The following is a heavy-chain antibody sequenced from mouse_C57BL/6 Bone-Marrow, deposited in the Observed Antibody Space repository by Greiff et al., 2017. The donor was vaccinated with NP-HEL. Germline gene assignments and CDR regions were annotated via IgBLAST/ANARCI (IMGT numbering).Heavy chain of an antibody. J-gene: IGHJ2*01. CDR3: TTLGDFDY. D-gene: IGHD4-1*01. CDR2: IDPENGDT. CDR1: GFNIKDDY. V-gene: IGHV14-4*01. Sequence: VQLQQSGAELVRPGASVKLSCTASGFNIKDDYMHWVKQRPEQGLEWIGGIDPENGDTEYASKFQGKATITADTSSNTAYLQLSSLTSEDTAVYYCTTLGDFDYWGQGTTLTVSS.